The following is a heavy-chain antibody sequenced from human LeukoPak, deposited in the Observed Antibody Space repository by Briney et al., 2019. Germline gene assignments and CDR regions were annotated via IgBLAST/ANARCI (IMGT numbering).Heavy chain of an antibody. CDR1: GFTFSSYG. J-gene: IGHJ4*02. CDR2: IRYDGSNK. Sequence: PGGSLRLSCAASGFTFSSYGMHWVRQTPGKGLEWVAFIRYDGSNKYYADSVKGRFTISRDNSKNTLYLQMNSLRAEDTAVYYCAKVRGYSGYDLDYWGQGTLVTVSS. D-gene: IGHD5-12*01. CDR3: AKVRGYSGYDLDY. V-gene: IGHV3-30*02.